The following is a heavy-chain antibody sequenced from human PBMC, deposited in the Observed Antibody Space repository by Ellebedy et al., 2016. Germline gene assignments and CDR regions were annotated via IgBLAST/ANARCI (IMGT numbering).Heavy chain of an antibody. D-gene: IGHD3-16*01. CDR1: GFIVSSEY. V-gene: IGHV3-66*01. J-gene: IGHJ4*02. CDR3: ARDPSFNHHDEFDY. CDR2: IHNNDKI. Sequence: GGSLRLSXAASGFIVSSEYMSWVRQAPGKGLEWVSIIHNNDKIYYADSVKGRFTIFRDNSKNTLYLQMNSLRAEDTAVYYCARDPSFNHHDEFDYWGQGTLVTVSS.